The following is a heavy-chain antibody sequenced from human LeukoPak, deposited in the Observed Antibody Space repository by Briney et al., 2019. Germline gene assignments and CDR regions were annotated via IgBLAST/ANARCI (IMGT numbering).Heavy chain of an antibody. D-gene: IGHD1-26*01. CDR3: ALLHSESNFVGP. CDR2: IHRDGSST. Sequence: PGESLRLSCAASGFTFSSYWMHWVRQAPGKGLVWVSRIHRDGSSTNYGDSVKGRFTISRDNANNMLYLQMSSLSPEDTAVYYCALLHSESNFVGPWGQGTLVTVPS. V-gene: IGHV3-74*01. J-gene: IGHJ5*02. CDR1: GFTFSSYW.